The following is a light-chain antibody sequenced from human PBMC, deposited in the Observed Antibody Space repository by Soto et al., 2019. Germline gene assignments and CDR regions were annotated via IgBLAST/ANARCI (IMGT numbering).Light chain of an antibody. CDR3: QQYGSSPLIS. CDR1: QTISSW. Sequence: DVQMTPSPSTLSGSVGDRVTITCRASQTISSWLAWYQQKPGKAPKLLIYKASTLKSGVPSRFSGSGSGRDFTLTISGLEPEDFAVYYCQQYGSSPLISFGQGTRLEI. J-gene: IGKJ5*01. CDR2: KAS. V-gene: IGKV1-5*03.